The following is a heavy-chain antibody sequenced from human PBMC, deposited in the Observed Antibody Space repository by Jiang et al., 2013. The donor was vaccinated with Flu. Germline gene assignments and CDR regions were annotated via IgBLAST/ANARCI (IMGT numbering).Heavy chain of an antibody. Sequence: GAEVKKPGASVKVSCKASGYTFTGYFIHWVRQAPGQGLEWMGWINPNSGGTSYAQKFQGRVTMTRDTSISTAYMELSRLRSDDTALYYCATYSAYCSGGSCYRPQFDYWAREPWSPSPQ. D-gene: IGHD2-15*01. V-gene: IGHV1-2*02. CDR3: ATYSAYCSGGSCYRPQFDY. J-gene: IGHJ4*02. CDR2: INPNSGGT. CDR1: GYTFTGYF.